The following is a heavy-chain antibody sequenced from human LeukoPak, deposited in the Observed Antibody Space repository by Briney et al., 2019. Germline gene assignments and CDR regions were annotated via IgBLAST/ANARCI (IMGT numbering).Heavy chain of an antibody. CDR3: ASEPHIVVVPAATSDYYYGMDV. CDR1: GYTFTSYG. D-gene: IGHD2-2*01. V-gene: IGHV1-18*01. Sequence: ASVKVSCKASGYTFTSYGISWVRQAPGQGLEWMGWISAYNGNTNYAQKLQGRVTMTTDKSTSTAYMELSSLRSEDTAVYYCASEPHIVVVPAATSDYYYGMDVWGQGTTVTVSS. J-gene: IGHJ6*02. CDR2: ISAYNGNT.